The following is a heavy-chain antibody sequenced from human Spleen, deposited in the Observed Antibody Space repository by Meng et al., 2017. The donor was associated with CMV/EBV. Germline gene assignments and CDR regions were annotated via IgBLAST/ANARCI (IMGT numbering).Heavy chain of an antibody. Sequence: TCTVSGGSISSGGYYWSWIRQLPGKGLEWIGYIYYSGSTYYKPSLMSRVTISVDTAKNHFSLNLSSVTAADTAVYYCARARNRASDYWGRGTLVTVSS. CDR2: IYYSGST. CDR1: GGSISSGGYY. V-gene: IGHV4-31*03. CDR3: ARARNRASDY. J-gene: IGHJ4*02. D-gene: IGHD1-14*01.